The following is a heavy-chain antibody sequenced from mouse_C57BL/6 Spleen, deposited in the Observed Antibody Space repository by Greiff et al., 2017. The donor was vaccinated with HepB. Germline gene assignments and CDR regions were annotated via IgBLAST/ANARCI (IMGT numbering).Heavy chain of an antibody. CDR2: INPSNGGT. D-gene: IGHD2-1*01. Sequence: QVQLQQPGTELVKPGASVKLSCKASGYTFTSYWMHWVKQRPGQGLEWIGNINPSNGGTNYNEKFKSKATLTVDKSSSTAYMQRSSLTSEDSAVYYCAREGGNYAWFAYWGQGTLVTVSA. J-gene: IGHJ3*01. CDR1: GYTFTSYW. V-gene: IGHV1-53*01. CDR3: AREGGNYAWFAY.